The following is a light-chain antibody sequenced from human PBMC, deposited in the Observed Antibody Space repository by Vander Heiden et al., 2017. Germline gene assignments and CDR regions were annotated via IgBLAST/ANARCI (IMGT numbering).Light chain of an antibody. CDR2: AAS. V-gene: IGKV1-17*01. Sequence: DIQMTQSRSSLSASVGDRVTITCRASQGIRNDLGSYQQKPGKAPKRLIYAASSLQSAVPSTFSGSGSATAFTLTIISLQPADFATYYCRQHNSYRLTFGGGTKVEIK. J-gene: IGKJ4*01. CDR1: QGIRND. CDR3: RQHNSYRLT.